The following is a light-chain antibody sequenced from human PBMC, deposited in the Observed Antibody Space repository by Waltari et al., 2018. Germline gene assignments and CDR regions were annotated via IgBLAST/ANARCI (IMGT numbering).Light chain of an antibody. J-gene: IGKJ1*01. V-gene: IGKV3-20*01. CDR2: DAS. Sequence: EIVLTQSPGTLSLSPGERATLSCRASQSVGRSLAWYQQKPGQAPRLLIYDASSRAAGIPDRVSGSGSETDFSLAISRLEPEDFAVYYCQKYVSLPATFGQGTKVEIK. CDR1: QSVGRS. CDR3: QKYVSLPAT.